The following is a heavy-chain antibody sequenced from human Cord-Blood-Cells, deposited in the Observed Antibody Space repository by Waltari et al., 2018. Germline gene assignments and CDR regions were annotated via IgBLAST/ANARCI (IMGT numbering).Heavy chain of an antibody. CDR3: ARGGIEYSSSLVNPYYFDY. D-gene: IGHD6-6*01. V-gene: IGHV1-2*02. CDR2: INPNRGGT. J-gene: IGHJ4*02. CDR1: GYTFTGYY. Sequence: QVQLVQSGAEVKKPGASVKVSCKASGYTFTGYYMHWVRQAPGQGLEWMGWINPNRGGTNYAQKFQGRVTMTRDTSISTAYMELSRPRSDDTAVYYCARGGIEYSSSLVNPYYFDYWGQGTLVTVSS.